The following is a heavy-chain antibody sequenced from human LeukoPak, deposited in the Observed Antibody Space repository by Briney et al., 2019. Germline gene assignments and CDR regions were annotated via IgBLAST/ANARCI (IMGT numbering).Heavy chain of an antibody. J-gene: IGHJ5*02. V-gene: IGHV4-30-2*01. CDR1: GGSISSGGHS. CDR3: ARARLYYDSSGYYYQVPWFDP. D-gene: IGHD3-22*01. CDR2: IYHSGST. Sequence: SETLSLTCAVSGGSISSGGHSWSWIRQPPGKGLEWIGYIYHSGSTYYNPSLKSRVTISVDRSKNQFSLKLSSVTAADTAVYYCARARLYYDSSGYYYQVPWFDPCGQGTLVTVSS.